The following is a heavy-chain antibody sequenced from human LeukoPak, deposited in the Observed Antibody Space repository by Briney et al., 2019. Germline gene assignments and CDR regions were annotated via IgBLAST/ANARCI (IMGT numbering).Heavy chain of an antibody. CDR3: ARVFKSPTYSSSWYVTDY. D-gene: IGHD6-13*01. J-gene: IGHJ4*02. V-gene: IGHV4-59*01. CDR2: IYCSGST. Sequence: PSETLSLTCTVSGGFISSYYWSWIRQPPGKGLEWIGYIYCSGSTNYNPSLKSRVTISVDTSKNQFSLKLSSVPAADTAVYYCARVFKSPTYSSSWYVTDYWGQGTLVTVSS. CDR1: GGFISSYY.